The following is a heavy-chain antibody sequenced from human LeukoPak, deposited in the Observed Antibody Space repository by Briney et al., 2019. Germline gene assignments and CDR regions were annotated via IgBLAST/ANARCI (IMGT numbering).Heavy chain of an antibody. CDR3: ASFGSTRAYDH. D-gene: IGHD1-26*01. CDR2: VSPTSIFI. V-gene: IGHV3-21*01. CDR1: GFSFSSSS. Sequence: PGGSLRLSCAAAGFSFSSSSMNWVRQAPGRGLEWVSSVSPTSIFIYYADSVRGRFTSSRDNAKNSLYLQMNSLGPEDTAVYYCASFGSTRAYDHWGQGTLVIVSS. J-gene: IGHJ4*02.